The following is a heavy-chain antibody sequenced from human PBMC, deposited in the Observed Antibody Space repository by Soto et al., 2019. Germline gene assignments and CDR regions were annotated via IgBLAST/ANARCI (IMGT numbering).Heavy chain of an antibody. CDR1: GFSFSSYA. D-gene: IGHD2-15*01. J-gene: IGHJ6*02. Sequence: QVQLVESGGGVVQPGRTLRLSCAASGFSFSSYAMHWVRQAPGKGLEWVAVIAYDGTKKYYEDSLKGRFTISRDNYNTLYLQMNSLRGEDTAVYYCARERVEYGDYQFYGMDVWGQGTTVTVSS. CDR3: ARERVEYGDYQFYGMDV. CDR2: IAYDGTKK. V-gene: IGHV3-30-3*01.